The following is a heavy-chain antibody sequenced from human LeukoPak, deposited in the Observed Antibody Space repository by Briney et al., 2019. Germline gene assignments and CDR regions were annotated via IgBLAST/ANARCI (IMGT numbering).Heavy chain of an antibody. Sequence: PSETLSLTCTVSGGSISSSSYYWAWIRQPPGKGLEWIGTIYYTGNTFYNPSLKSRVTISVDSSKNQFSLKLSSVTAADTAVYYCARASFNVVFGNWFDPGGQGTLVTVSS. J-gene: IGHJ5*02. D-gene: IGHD2-8*01. CDR2: IYYTGNT. V-gene: IGHV4-39*01. CDR1: GGSISSSSYY. CDR3: ARASFNVVFGNWFDP.